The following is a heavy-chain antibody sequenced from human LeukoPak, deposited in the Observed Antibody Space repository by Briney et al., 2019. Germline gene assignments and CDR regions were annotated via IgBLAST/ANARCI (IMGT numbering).Heavy chain of an antibody. J-gene: IGHJ4*02. D-gene: IGHD6-6*01. CDR3: ARIERSSYSLGFDY. CDR2: IYYSGTS. Sequence: SETLSLTCAVTGGSIISGGYYWGWVRQHPGKGLEWLGHIYYSGTSFYNPSLTSRVTISVDTSKNQFSLKLTSVNDADTAVYYCARIERSSYSLGFDYWGQGTLVTVSS. V-gene: IGHV4-31*11. CDR1: GGSIISGGYY.